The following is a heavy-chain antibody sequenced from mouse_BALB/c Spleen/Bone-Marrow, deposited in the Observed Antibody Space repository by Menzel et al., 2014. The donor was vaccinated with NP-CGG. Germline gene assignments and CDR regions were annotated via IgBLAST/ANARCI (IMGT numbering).Heavy chain of an antibody. Sequence: EVKLVESGGGLVQPKGSLKLSCAASGFTFNTYAMNWVRQAPGKGLEWVARIRSKSNNYATYYADSVKDRFTISRDDSQSVLYLQMSNLKTEGTEMYYCVRREYKNYAGCTYWGQRTLVTVSA. CDR2: IRSKSNNYAT. CDR3: VRREYKNYAGCTY. J-gene: IGHJ3*01. CDR1: GFTFNTYA. V-gene: IGHV10-1*02. D-gene: IGHD1-1*01.